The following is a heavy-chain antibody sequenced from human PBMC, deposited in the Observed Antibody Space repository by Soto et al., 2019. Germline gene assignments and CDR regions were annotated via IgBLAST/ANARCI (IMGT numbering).Heavy chain of an antibody. CDR3: ARNGDYYYYGMDV. J-gene: IGHJ6*02. CDR1: GGSISSSSYY. V-gene: IGHV4-39*01. Sequence: SETLSLTCTVSGGSISSSSYYWGWIRQPPGKGLEWIGSIYYSGSTYYNPSLKSRVTISVDTSKNQFSLKLSSVTAADTAVYYCARNGDYYYYGMDVCGQRTTVTVSS. CDR2: IYYSGST.